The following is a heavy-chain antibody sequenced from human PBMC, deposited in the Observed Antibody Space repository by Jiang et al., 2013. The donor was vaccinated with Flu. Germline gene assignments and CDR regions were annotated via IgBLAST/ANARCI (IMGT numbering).Heavy chain of an antibody. V-gene: IGHV2-5*02. J-gene: IGHJ4*02. CDR1: GFSLSTSGVG. CDR3: AHKVGRGGPYDY. Sequence: KPTQTLTLTCTFSGFSLSTSGVGVGWIRQPPGKALEWLALIYWDDDKRYSPSLKSGPSITKDTSKNQVVLTMTNMDPVDTATYYCAHKVGRGGPYDYWGQGTLVTVSS. CDR2: IYWDDDK. D-gene: IGHD3-10*01.